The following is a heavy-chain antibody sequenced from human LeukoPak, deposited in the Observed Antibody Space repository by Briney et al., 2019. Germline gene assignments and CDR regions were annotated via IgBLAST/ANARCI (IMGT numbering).Heavy chain of an antibody. V-gene: IGHV3-48*02. J-gene: IGHJ4*02. CDR2: ISSSSSTI. D-gene: IGHD2-15*01. Sequence: GGSLRLSCAASGLTVSSYSMNRVRQAPGKGLEWVSYISSSSSTIYYADSVKGRFTISRDNAKNSLNLQMNSLRDEDTAVYYCARARASGRSGFDYWGQGTLVTVSS. CDR1: GLTVSSYS. CDR3: ARARASGRSGFDY.